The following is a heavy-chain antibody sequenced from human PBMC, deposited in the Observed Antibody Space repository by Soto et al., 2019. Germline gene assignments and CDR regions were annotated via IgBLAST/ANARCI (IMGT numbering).Heavy chain of an antibody. CDR2: IWYDGSIK. D-gene: IGHD6-13*01. CDR3: ARDHRLYSSPPWYYYYGMDV. J-gene: IGHJ6*02. V-gene: IGHV3-33*01. Sequence: QGQLVESGGGVVQPGRSLRLSCAASGFTFNTYGMHWVRQAPGKGLEWVAVIWYDGSIKYYADSAKGRFTVSRDNSRNTLYLQMNTVRVEDTAVYYCARDHRLYSSPPWYYYYGMDVWGQGTTVTVSS. CDR1: GFTFNTYG.